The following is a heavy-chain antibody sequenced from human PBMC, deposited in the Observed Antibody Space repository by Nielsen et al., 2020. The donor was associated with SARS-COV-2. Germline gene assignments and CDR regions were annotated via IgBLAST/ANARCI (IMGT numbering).Heavy chain of an antibody. J-gene: IGHJ4*02. CDR1: GFSFGNYG. V-gene: IGHV3-33*01. Sequence: GGSLRLSCAASGFSFGNYGMHWVRQAPGKGLEWVAVIWYDGSKKYYADSVKGRFSISRDNSKNTLYLQMSSLRAEDTAIYSCARGSLFCSSTSCYPLWDWGQGTLVTVSS. CDR2: IWYDGSKK. CDR3: ARGSLFCSSTSCYPLWD. D-gene: IGHD2-2*01.